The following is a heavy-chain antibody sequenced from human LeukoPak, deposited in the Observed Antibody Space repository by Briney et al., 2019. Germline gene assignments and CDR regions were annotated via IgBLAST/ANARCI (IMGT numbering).Heavy chain of an antibody. Sequence: SETLSLTCTVSGGSISSYFWSWIRQPPGKGLEWIGEINHSGSTNYNPSLKSRVTISVDTSKNQFSLKLSSVTAADTAVYYCARGIQPYYYYYYMDVWGKGTTVTVSS. CDR3: ARGIQPYYYYYYMDV. V-gene: IGHV4-34*01. J-gene: IGHJ6*03. D-gene: IGHD5-18*01. CDR2: INHSGST. CDR1: GGSISSYF.